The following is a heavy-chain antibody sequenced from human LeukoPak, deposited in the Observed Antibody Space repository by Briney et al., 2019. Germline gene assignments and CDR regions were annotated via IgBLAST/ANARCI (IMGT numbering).Heavy chain of an antibody. J-gene: IGHJ4*02. CDR1: GFTFDDYG. CDR3: AKDHPFSYYDSSGYYHY. CDR2: ISGSGGST. Sequence: GGSLRLSCAASGFTFDDYGMSWVRQAPGKGLEWVSAISGSGGSTYYADSVKGRFTISRDNSKNTLYLQMNSLRAEDTAVYYCAKDHPFSYYDSSGYYHYWGQGTLVTVSS. V-gene: IGHV3-23*01. D-gene: IGHD3-22*01.